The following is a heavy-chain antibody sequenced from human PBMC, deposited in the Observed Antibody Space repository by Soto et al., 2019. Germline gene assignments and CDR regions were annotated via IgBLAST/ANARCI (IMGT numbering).Heavy chain of an antibody. J-gene: IGHJ4*02. V-gene: IGHV3-48*03. D-gene: IGHD1-26*01. Sequence: EVQLVESGGGLVQPGGSLRLSCAASGFTFSSSEMTWVRQAPGKGLEWVSYISSSGATIHYADSVKGRFTISRDNAKNSLYLQMTSLRAEDTAVYYCARWELLTGFDYWGQGTLVTVSS. CDR2: ISSSGATI. CDR1: GFTFSSSE. CDR3: ARWELLTGFDY.